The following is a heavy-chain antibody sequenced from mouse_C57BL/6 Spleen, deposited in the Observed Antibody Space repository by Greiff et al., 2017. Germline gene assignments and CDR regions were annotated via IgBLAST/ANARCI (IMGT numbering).Heavy chain of an antibody. CDR2: ISNGGGST. CDR3: ASGGPYYSNYGYFDY. CDR1: GFTFSDYY. V-gene: IGHV5-12*01. Sequence: EVQVVESGGGLVQPGGSLKLSCAASGFTFSDYYMYWVRQTPEKRLEWVAYISNGGGSTYYPDTVKGRFTISRDNAKNTLYLQMSRLKSEDTAMYYCASGGPYYSNYGYFDYWGQGTTLTVSS. D-gene: IGHD2-5*01. J-gene: IGHJ2*01.